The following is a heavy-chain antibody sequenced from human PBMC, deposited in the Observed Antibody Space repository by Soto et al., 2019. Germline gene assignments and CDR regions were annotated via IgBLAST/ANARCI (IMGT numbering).Heavy chain of an antibody. CDR2: IYYSGST. J-gene: IGHJ6*04. V-gene: IGHV4-61*08. D-gene: IGHD1-1*01. Sequence: PSETLSLTCAVSGGSISSGGYYWSWIRQPPGKGLEWIGYIYYSGSTNYNPSLKSRVTISVDTSKNQFSLKLSSVTAADTAVYYCASFFFVRVQGLSHYNYPVMAVGGKGTTAPVSP. CDR1: GGSISSGGYY. CDR3: ASFFFVRVQGLSHYNYPVMAV.